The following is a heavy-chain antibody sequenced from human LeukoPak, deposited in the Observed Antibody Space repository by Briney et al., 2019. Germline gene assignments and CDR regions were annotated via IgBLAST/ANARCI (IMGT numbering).Heavy chain of an antibody. J-gene: IGHJ4*02. CDR3: ARLGAGPTYYDFWSGYSSFYFDY. CDR2: IYYSGST. D-gene: IGHD3-3*01. V-gene: IGHV4-34*01. CDR1: GGSFSGYY. Sequence: PSETLSLTCAVYGGSFSGYYWSWIRQHPGKGLEWIGYIYYSGSTYYNPSLKSRVTISVDTSKNQFSLKLSSVTAADAAVYYCARLGAGPTYYDFWSGYSSFYFDYWGQGTLVTVSS.